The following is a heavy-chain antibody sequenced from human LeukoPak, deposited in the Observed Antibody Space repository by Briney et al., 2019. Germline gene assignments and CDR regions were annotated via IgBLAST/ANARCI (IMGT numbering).Heavy chain of an antibody. CDR2: IKQDGSEK. J-gene: IGHJ3*02. V-gene: IGHV3-7*01. CDR1: GFTFSSYW. Sequence: GGSLRLSCAASGFTFSSYWMSWVRQAPGKGLEWVASIKQDGSEKYYVDSVKGRFTISRDNAKNSLYLQMNSLRAEDTAVYYCARGASGIAFDIWGQGTMVTVSS. D-gene: IGHD1-1*01. CDR3: ARGASGIAFDI.